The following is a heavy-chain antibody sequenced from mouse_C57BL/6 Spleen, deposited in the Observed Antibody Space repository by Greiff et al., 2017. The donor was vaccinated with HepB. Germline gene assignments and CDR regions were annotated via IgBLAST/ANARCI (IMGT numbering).Heavy chain of an antibody. D-gene: IGHD2-3*01. J-gene: IGHJ2*01. CDR3: ARYDGYLYYFDY. CDR2: INPSNGGT. Sequence: QVQLKQSGTELVKPGASVKLSCKASGYTFTSYWMHWVKQRPGQGLEWIGNINPSNGGTNYNEKFKSKATLTVDKSSSTAYMQLSSLTSEDSAVYYCARYDGYLYYFDYWGQGTTLTVSS. CDR1: GYTFTSYW. V-gene: IGHV1-53*01.